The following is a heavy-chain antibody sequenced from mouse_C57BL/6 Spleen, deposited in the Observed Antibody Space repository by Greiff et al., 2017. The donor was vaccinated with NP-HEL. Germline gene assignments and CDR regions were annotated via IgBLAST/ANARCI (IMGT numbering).Heavy chain of an antibody. D-gene: IGHD2-3*01. CDR1: GYTFTDYY. J-gene: IGHJ1*03. CDR2: INPNNGGT. CDR3: ARGYDGYYSYFDV. Sequence: EVQLQQSGPELVKPGASVKISCKASGYTFTDYYMNWVKQSHGKSLEWIGDINPNNGGTSYNQKFKGKATLTVDKSSSTAYMELRSLTSEDSAVYYCARGYDGYYSYFDVWGTGTTVTVSS. V-gene: IGHV1-26*01.